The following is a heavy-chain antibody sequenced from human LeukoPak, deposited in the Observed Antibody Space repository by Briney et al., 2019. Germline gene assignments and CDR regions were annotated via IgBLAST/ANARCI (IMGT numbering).Heavy chain of an antibody. D-gene: IGHD1-26*01. J-gene: IGHJ4*02. CDR3: AALWSGNYYPGY. CDR2: LSGSGIST. Sequence: GGSLRLSCAASGFPFSNYALTWVRQGPGKGLEWVSGLSGSGISTYYADSVKGRFTISRDNSKNTLYLQMNSLRAEDTAVYYCAALWSGNYYPGYWGQGTLVTVSS. CDR1: GFPFSNYA. V-gene: IGHV3-23*01.